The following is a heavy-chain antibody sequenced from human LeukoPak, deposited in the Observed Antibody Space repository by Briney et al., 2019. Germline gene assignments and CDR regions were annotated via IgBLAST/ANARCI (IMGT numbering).Heavy chain of an antibody. D-gene: IGHD3-3*01. J-gene: IGHJ4*02. CDR2: IYYSGST. CDR1: GGSISSYY. V-gene: IGHV4-59*12. Sequence: KASETLSLTCTVSGGSISSYYWSWIRQPPGKGLEWIGYIYYSGSTNYNPSLKSRVTMSVDTSKNQFSLKLSSVTAADTAVYYCARGGLRFLDYWGQGTLVTVSS. CDR3: ARGGLRFLDY.